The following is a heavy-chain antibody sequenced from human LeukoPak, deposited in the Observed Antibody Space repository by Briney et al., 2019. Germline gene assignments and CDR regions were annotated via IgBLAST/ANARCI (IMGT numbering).Heavy chain of an antibody. V-gene: IGHV4-38-2*02. CDR1: GYSISSGYY. Sequence: SETLSLTCTVSGYSISSGYYWGWIRQPPGKGLEWIGSIYHSGSTNYNPSLKSRVTISVDTSKNQFSLKLSSVTAADTAVYYCAREAVAGSYGAFDIWGQGTMVTVSS. D-gene: IGHD6-19*01. CDR2: IYHSGST. J-gene: IGHJ3*02. CDR3: AREAVAGSYGAFDI.